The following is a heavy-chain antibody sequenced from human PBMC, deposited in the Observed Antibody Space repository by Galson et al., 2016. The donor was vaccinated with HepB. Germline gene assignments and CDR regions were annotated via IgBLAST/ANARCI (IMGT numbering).Heavy chain of an antibody. CDR1: GFTFRSNW. CDR2: IGPDGSTS. Sequence: SLRLSCAASGFTFRSNWMHWVRQAPGKGLVWVSRIGPDGSTSNYEDPVKGRFTISSDNAKTTMFLQMNSMRAEDTAVYYCARDRGGLDLWGQGTLVTVSS. V-gene: IGHV3-74*01. D-gene: IGHD3-10*01. J-gene: IGHJ5*02. CDR3: ARDRGGLDL.